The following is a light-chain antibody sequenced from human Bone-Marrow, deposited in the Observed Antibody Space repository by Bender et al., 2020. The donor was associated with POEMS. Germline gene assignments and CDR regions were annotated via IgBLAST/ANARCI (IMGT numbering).Light chain of an antibody. CDR2: EGS. CDR3: CSYAGTSTWV. J-gene: IGLJ3*02. V-gene: IGLV2-23*01. Sequence: QSALTQPASVSGSPGQSITISCTGTSSDVGAYSYVSWYQVHPGKAPKLIIYEGSKRPSGVSDRFSGSKSGNSASLTISGLQTEDEAEYYCCSYAGTSTWVFGGGTKVTVL. CDR1: SSDVGAYSY.